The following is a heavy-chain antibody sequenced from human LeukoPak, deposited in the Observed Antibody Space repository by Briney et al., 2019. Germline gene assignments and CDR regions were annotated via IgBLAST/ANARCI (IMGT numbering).Heavy chain of an antibody. Sequence: SETLSLTCAVYGGSFSGYYWSWIRQPPGKGLEWIGEINHSGSTNYNPSLKSRVTISVDTSKNQSSLKLSSVTAADTAVYYCARGIIDGGDGYFDYWGQGTLVTVSS. D-gene: IGHD2/OR15-2a*01. CDR2: INHSGST. J-gene: IGHJ4*02. CDR3: ARGIIDGGDGYFDY. CDR1: GGSFSGYY. V-gene: IGHV4-34*01.